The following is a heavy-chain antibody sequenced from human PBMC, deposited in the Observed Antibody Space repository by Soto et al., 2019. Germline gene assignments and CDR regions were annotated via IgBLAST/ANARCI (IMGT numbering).Heavy chain of an antibody. V-gene: IGHV4-4*07. Sequence: SETLSLTRSVSGGSVSSYYWSWIRQPAGKGLEWIGRIYTDGRTNYNPSLQSRVTMSVDTPKNQFSLKLNSVTAADTAVYFCAGGDYHWGSYFDYWGQGALVTVSS. D-gene: IGHD4-17*01. CDR3: AGGDYHWGSYFDY. CDR2: IYTDGRT. J-gene: IGHJ4*02. CDR1: GGSVSSYY.